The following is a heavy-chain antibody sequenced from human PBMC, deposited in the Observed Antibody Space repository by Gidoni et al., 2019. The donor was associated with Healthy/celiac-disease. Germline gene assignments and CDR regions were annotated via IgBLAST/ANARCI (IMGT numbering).Heavy chain of an antibody. Sequence: QVQLVQSGAEVKKPGASVKVSCKASGYTFTSYGIRWVRQAPGQGLEWMGWINAHNGNTNYAQKLQGRVTMTTDTSTSTAYMELRSLRSDDTAVYYCARGYDFWSGYTDYYYYYMDVWGKGTTVTVSS. D-gene: IGHD3-3*01. CDR3: ARGYDFWSGYTDYYYYYMDV. CDR2: INAHNGNT. V-gene: IGHV1-18*01. CDR1: GYTFTSYG. J-gene: IGHJ6*03.